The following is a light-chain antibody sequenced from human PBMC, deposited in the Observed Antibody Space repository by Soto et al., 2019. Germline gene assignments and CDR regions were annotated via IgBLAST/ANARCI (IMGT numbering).Light chain of an antibody. V-gene: IGLV2-14*01. CDR3: FSYTSSGTYV. CDR2: EVS. Sequence: QSVLTQPASVSGSPGQSITISCSGTSSDVGNYKYVSWYQPHPGQAPKLMIYEVSNRPSGVSNRFSGSKSGNTASLTISGLQAEDETDYYCFSYTSSGTYVFGTGTKVTVL. J-gene: IGLJ1*01. CDR1: SSDVGNYKY.